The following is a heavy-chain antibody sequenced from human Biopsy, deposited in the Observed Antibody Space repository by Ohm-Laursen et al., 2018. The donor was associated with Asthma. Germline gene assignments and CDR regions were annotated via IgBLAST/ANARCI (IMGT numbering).Heavy chain of an antibody. Sequence: SVKVSCKASGGTFRTYAFNWVRQAPGQGLEWMGGIIPMYGVPKVAQKFQGRVTITADESTSTAYMEMSRLRSDDTALYYCARGQKSPGDRWFDPWGQGTLVTVSS. D-gene: IGHD7-27*01. V-gene: IGHV1-69*13. CDR3: ARGQKSPGDRWFDP. J-gene: IGHJ5*02. CDR2: IIPMYGVP. CDR1: GGTFRTYA.